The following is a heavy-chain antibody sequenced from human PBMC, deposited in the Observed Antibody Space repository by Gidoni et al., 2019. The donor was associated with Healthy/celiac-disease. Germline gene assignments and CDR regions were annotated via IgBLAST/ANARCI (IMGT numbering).Heavy chain of an antibody. CDR3: ARDRDYGSGNVYYYYYYMDV. J-gene: IGHJ6*03. Sequence: QVQLQESGPGLVKPSQTLSLTCTVSGGSISSGSYYRSWIRQPAGKGLEWIGRIYTSGSTNYNPSLKSRVTISVDTSKNQFSLKLSSVTAADTAVYYCARDRDYGSGNVYYYYYYMDVWGKGTTVTVSS. CDR2: IYTSGST. CDR1: GGSISSGSYY. D-gene: IGHD3-10*01. V-gene: IGHV4-61*02.